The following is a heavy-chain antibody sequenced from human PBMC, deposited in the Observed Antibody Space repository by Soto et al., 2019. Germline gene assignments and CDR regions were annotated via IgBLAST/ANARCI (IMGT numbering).Heavy chain of an antibody. CDR3: ARGLIPPTFGVVNWFDP. CDR1: GGSFSGYY. D-gene: IGHD3-3*01. Sequence: SETLSLTCAVYGGSFSGYYWSWIRQPPGKGLEWIGEINHSGSTNYNPSLKSRVTISVDTSKNQFSLKLSSVTAADTAVYYCARGLIPPTFGVVNWFDPWGQGTLVTVSS. V-gene: IGHV4-34*01. J-gene: IGHJ5*02. CDR2: INHSGST.